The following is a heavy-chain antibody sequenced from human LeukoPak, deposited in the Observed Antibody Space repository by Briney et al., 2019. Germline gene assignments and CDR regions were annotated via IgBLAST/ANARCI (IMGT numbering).Heavy chain of an antibody. CDR1: GYTFTSYG. V-gene: IGHV1-18*01. D-gene: IGHD3-22*01. J-gene: IGHJ4*02. Sequence: ASVKVSCKASGYTFTSYGISWVRQAPGQELEWMGWISTYNGNTNYAQKVQGRVTMTTDTSTSTAYMELSRLRSDDTAVYYCARHDSSGYYDYWGQGALVTVSS. CDR2: ISTYNGNT. CDR3: ARHDSSGYYDY.